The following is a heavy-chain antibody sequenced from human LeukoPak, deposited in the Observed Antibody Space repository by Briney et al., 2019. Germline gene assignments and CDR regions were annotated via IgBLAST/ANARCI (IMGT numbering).Heavy chain of an antibody. CDR2: ISYDGSNK. V-gene: IGHV3-30-3*01. J-gene: IGHJ4*02. Sequence: PAGSLTLSCAASGFTFSSYAMHWVRQAPGQGLEWVGVISYDGSNKYYADSVKGRFTISRDNSKNTLYLQMNSLKAEDTAVYYCAREGIAAAEDYWGQGTLVTVSS. CDR3: AREGIAAAEDY. D-gene: IGHD6-13*01. CDR1: GFTFSSYA.